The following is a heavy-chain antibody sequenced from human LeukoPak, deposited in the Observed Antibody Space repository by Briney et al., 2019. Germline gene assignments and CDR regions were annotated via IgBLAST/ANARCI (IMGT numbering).Heavy chain of an antibody. CDR1: GGSISGYY. Sequence: SETLSLTCTVSGGSISGYYWSWIRQPPGKGLEWIGYIYYSGSTNYNPSLKSRVTISVDTSKNQFSLKLSSVTAADTAVYYCARNEGSGYSAPDAFDIWGQGTMVTVSS. D-gene: IGHD3-22*01. V-gene: IGHV4-59*01. CDR3: ARNEGSGYSAPDAFDI. CDR2: IYYSGST. J-gene: IGHJ3*02.